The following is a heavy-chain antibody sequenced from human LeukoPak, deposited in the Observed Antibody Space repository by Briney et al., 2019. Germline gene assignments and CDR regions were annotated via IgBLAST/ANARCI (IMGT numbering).Heavy chain of an antibody. Sequence: GGSLRLSCAASGFTFSGSAMHWVRQASGKGLEWVGRIRSKANSYATAYAASVKGRFTISRDDSKSTAYLQMNSLKTEDTAVYYCTRRVGENYYFDYWGQGTLVTVSS. D-gene: IGHD3-10*01. CDR3: TRRVGENYYFDY. CDR1: GFTFSGSA. CDR2: IRSKANSYAT. J-gene: IGHJ4*02. V-gene: IGHV3-73*01.